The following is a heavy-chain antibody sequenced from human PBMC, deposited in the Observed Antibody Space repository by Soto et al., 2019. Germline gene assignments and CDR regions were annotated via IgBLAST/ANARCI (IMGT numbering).Heavy chain of an antibody. CDR2: IWFDGSKK. CDR3: ARGGINGWSLDY. J-gene: IGHJ1*01. V-gene: IGHV3-33*01. D-gene: IGHD6-19*01. Sequence: QVQLVESGGGVVQPGRSLRLSCAASGFTFGSYAMHWVRQAPAGKGLEWVAIIWFDGSKKYYADSVEGRFTIFRDNSKNTLYLQLDSLRAEDTAVYYCARGGINGWSLDYWGQGTLVTVSS. CDR1: GFTFGSYA.